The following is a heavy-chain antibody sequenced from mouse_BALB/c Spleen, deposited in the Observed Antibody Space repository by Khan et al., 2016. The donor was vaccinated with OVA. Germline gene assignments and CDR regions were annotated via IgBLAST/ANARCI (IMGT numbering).Heavy chain of an antibody. Sequence: EVQLVESGGDLVRPGGSLKLSCAASGFTLSDYGMSWVRQSPDKRLEWVATLNSDGYYTYYPDSLKGRINISRDNDKNHLYLQMRSLKSEDTAMYYCSSLLTGSFAYWGQGTLVTVSA. D-gene: IGHD4-1*01. CDR3: SSLLTGSFAY. J-gene: IGHJ3*01. V-gene: IGHV5-6*01. CDR2: LNSDGYYT. CDR1: GFTLSDYG.